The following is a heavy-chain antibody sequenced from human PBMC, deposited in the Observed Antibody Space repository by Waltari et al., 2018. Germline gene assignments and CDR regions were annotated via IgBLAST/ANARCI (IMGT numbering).Heavy chain of an antibody. Sequence: QVQLQQWGAGPLKPSVTLSLTCAVHGGSFCGYYWRWLRQPPGKGMEWIWEFNHSGSTTNNPSLNIQGTVSVETAKNQFALKLRSMTAADTAVDYCSTAGIAVAGTGDAYDIWGQGTMVTVSS. V-gene: IGHV4-34*04. CDR1: GGSFCGYY. CDR2: FNHSGST. CDR3: STAGIAVAGTGDAYDI. D-gene: IGHD6-19*01. J-gene: IGHJ3*02.